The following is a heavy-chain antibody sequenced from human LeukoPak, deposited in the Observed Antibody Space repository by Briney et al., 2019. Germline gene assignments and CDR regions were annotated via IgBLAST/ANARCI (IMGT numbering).Heavy chain of an antibody. D-gene: IGHD1-26*01. CDR3: ASQGHHGKIVGTTLSYFYMDV. CDR1: GGSFSGYY. Sequence: SDTLSLTCAVSGGSFSGYYWSWIRQPPEKGPEWIGEINHSGSTNYNPSLKSRVTISVDTSKNQFSLKLSSVTAADTAFYYCASQGHHGKIVGTTLSYFYMDVWGKGTTVTVSS. CDR2: INHSGST. J-gene: IGHJ6*03. V-gene: IGHV4-34*01.